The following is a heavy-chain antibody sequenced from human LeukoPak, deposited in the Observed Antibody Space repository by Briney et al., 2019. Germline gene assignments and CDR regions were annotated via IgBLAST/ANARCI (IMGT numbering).Heavy chain of an antibody. D-gene: IGHD6-19*01. CDR2: ISGSGGST. Sequence: PSETLSLTCAVYGGSFSGYYWSWIRQPPGKGLEWVSAISGSGGSTYYADSVKGRFTISRDNSKNTLYLQMNSLRAEDTAVYYCAKEAQWLSFGYFDYWGQGTLVTVSS. CDR3: AKEAQWLSFGYFDY. J-gene: IGHJ4*02. V-gene: IGHV3-23*01. CDR1: GGSFSGYY.